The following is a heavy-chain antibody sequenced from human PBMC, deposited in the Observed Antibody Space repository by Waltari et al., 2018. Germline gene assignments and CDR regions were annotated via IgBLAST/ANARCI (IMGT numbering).Heavy chain of an antibody. CDR3: AREYSNSRYFDY. CDR1: GFIFSSYW. CDR2: LNDDGIDT. Sequence: EVQLVESGGGLVQPGGSLRLSCAASGFIFSSYWMHWFRQAPGKGLVCVSRLNDDGIDTTYADSVKGRFSISRDNAKNTLYLQMNSLRAEDTAVYYCAREYSNSRYFDYWGPGTLVTVSS. J-gene: IGHJ4*02. D-gene: IGHD6-6*01. V-gene: IGHV3-74*01.